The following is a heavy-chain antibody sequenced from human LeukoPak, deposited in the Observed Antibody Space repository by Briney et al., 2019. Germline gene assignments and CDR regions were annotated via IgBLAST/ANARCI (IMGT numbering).Heavy chain of an antibody. V-gene: IGHV3-30*04. J-gene: IGHJ4*02. Sequence: GGSLRLSCAASGFTFSSYAMHWVRQAPGKGLEWVAVISYDGSNKYYADSVKGRFTISRDNSKNTLYLQMNSLRAEDTAVYYCARGDSSGSFDYWGQGTLVTVSS. CDR3: ARGDSSGSFDY. CDR2: ISYDGSNK. D-gene: IGHD3-22*01. CDR1: GFTFSSYA.